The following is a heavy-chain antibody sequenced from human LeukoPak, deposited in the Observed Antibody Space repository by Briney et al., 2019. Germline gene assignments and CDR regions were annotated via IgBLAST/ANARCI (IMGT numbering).Heavy chain of an antibody. CDR1: GYTFISYD. D-gene: IGHD3-9*01. Sequence: ASVKVSCKASGYTFISYDINWVRQATGQGLEWMGWMNPNSGNTGYAQKFQGRVTMTRNTSISTAYMELSSLRSEDTAVYYCARGPYYDILTGYYNYYYYGMDVWGQGTTVTVSS. CDR3: ARGPYYDILTGYYNYYYYGMDV. V-gene: IGHV1-8*01. CDR2: MNPNSGNT. J-gene: IGHJ6*02.